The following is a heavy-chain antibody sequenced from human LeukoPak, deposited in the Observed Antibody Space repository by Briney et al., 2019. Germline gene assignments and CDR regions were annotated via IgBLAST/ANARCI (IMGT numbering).Heavy chain of an antibody. Sequence: PGGSLRLSCAASGFIFSSNIMNWVRQAPGKGLEWVSTISGSGGVYTYYADSVKGRFTISRDNSKNTLYLQMNSLRAEDTAVYYCAKDNYGDYVMGTWGQGTLVTVSS. V-gene: IGHV3-23*01. D-gene: IGHD4-17*01. CDR2: ISGSGGVYT. CDR3: AKDNYGDYVMGT. CDR1: GFIFSSNI. J-gene: IGHJ5*02.